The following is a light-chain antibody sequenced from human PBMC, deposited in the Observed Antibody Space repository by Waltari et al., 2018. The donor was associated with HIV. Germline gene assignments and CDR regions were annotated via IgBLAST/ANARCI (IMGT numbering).Light chain of an antibody. V-gene: IGLV2-14*01. Sequence: QSALTQPASVARSPGQSLTSSCTGSSHDVGASYYVTWYQQYPGKAPKAVVHEVNSRPSGVSVRFSGSKSGNTASLTISGLQAGYEADYYCSSYTSSTTQVFGGGTKLTVL. CDR3: SSYTSSTTQV. CDR2: EVN. CDR1: SHDVGASYY. J-gene: IGLJ2*01.